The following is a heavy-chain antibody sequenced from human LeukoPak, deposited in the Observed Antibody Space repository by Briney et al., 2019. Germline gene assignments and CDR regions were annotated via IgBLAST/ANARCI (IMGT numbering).Heavy chain of an antibody. CDR3: ARDGGGITMVRGVIDY. V-gene: IGHV4-38-2*02. J-gene: IGHJ4*02. CDR1: GYSISSGYY. D-gene: IGHD3-10*01. CDR2: IYHSGGT. Sequence: SETLSLTCTVSGYSISSGYYWGWIRQPPGKGLEWIGSIYHSGGTYYNPSLKSRVTISVDTSKNQFSLKLSSVTAADTAVYYCARDGGGITMVRGVIDYWGQGTLVTVSS.